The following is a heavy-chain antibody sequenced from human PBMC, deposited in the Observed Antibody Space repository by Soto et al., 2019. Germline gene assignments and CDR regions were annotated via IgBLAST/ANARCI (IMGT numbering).Heavy chain of an antibody. Sequence: GASVKVSCKASGYTFTSYGISWVRQAPGQGLEWMGWISAYNGNTNYAQKLQGRVTMTTDTSTSTAYMELRSLRSDDTAVYYCAGGRPPFSSSPNWFDPWGQGTLVTVSS. D-gene: IGHD6-13*01. J-gene: IGHJ5*02. CDR1: GYTFTSYG. CDR2: ISAYNGNT. CDR3: AGGRPPFSSSPNWFDP. V-gene: IGHV1-18*01.